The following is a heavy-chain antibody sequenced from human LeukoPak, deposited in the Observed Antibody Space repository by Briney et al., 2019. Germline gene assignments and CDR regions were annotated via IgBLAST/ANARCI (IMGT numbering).Heavy chain of an antibody. D-gene: IGHD2/OR15-2a*01. J-gene: IGHJ6*03. CDR3: ARGTGNLGGLWLYMDV. V-gene: IGHV3-30-3*01. CDR1: GFTFSSYA. CDR2: ISYDGSNK. Sequence: GGSLRLSCAASGFTFSSYAMHWVRQAPGKGLEWVAVISYDGSNKYYADSVKGRFTISRDNSKNTLYLQMNSLRAEDTAVYYCARGTGNLGGLWLYMDVWGKGTTVTVSS.